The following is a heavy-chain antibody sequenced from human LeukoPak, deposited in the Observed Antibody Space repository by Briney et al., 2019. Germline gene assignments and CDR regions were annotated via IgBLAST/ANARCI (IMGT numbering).Heavy chain of an antibody. D-gene: IGHD3-10*01. CDR3: ARSYGSGSYYRNWFDP. CDR1: GFNFSNYA. J-gene: IGHJ5*02. V-gene: IGHV3-21*01. CDR2: ISSSSSYI. Sequence: GGSLRLSCAVSGFNFSNYAMHWVRQAPGKGLEWVSSISSSSSYIYYADSVKGRFTISRDNAKNSLYLQMNSLRAEDTAVYYCARSYGSGSYYRNWFDPWGQGTLVTVSS.